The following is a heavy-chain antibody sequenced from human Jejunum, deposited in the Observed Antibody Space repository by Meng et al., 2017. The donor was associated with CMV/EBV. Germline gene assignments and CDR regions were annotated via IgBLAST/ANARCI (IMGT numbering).Heavy chain of an antibody. Sequence: LTFGRYWVHWVRQAPGKGLVWVSRISSDGGVTASADSVKGRFTISRDNAKNTVYLQMNSLRVEDTAVYHCARGFYENSGYHLLIDYWGQGTLVTVSS. J-gene: IGHJ4*02. CDR3: ARGFYENSGYHLLIDY. D-gene: IGHD3-22*01. V-gene: IGHV3-74*01. CDR1: LTFGRYW. CDR2: ISSDGGVT.